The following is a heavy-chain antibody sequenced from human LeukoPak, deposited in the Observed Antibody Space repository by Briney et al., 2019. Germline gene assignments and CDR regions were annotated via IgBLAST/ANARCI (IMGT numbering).Heavy chain of an antibody. CDR1: GGSISSYY. V-gene: IGHV4-59*08. Sequence: SETLSLTCTVSGGSISSYYWSWIRQPPGKGLEWIGYIYYSGSTSYNPSLKSRVTISVDTSKNQFSLKLSSVTAADTAVYYCARHLSHHYDILTGYYNAFDYWGQGTLVTVSS. CDR3: ARHLSHHYDILTGYYNAFDY. J-gene: IGHJ4*02. CDR2: IYYSGST. D-gene: IGHD3-9*01.